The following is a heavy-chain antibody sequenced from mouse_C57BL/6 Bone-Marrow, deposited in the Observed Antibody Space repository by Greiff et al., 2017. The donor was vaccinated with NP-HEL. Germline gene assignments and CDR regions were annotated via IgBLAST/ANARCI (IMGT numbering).Heavy chain of an antibody. J-gene: IGHJ1*03. CDR1: GVDFSRYW. CDR2: INPDSSTI. V-gene: IGHV4-1*01. Sequence: AGGGVDFSRYWMSWVRRAPGKGLEWIGEINPDSSTINYAPSLKDKFIISRDNAKNTLYLQMSKVRSEDTALYYCARPSYYWYFDVWGTGTTVTVSS. CDR3: ARPSYYWYFDV.